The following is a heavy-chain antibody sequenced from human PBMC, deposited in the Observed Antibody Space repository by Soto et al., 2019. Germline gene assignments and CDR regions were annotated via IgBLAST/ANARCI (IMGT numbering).Heavy chain of an antibody. CDR3: ARQSKYYDSSGYYFDY. D-gene: IGHD3-22*01. J-gene: IGHJ4*02. Sequence: SETLSLTCTVSGGSISSYYWSWIRQPPGKGLEWIGYIYYSGSTNYNPSLKSRVTISVDTSKNQFSLKLSSVTAADKDVYYCARQSKYYDSSGYYFDYRGQGTLVTVS. CDR2: IYYSGST. CDR1: GGSISSYY. V-gene: IGHV4-59*01.